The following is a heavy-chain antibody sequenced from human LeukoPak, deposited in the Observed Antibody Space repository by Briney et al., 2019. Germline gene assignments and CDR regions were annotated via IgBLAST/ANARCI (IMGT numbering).Heavy chain of an antibody. D-gene: IGHD2-2*01. CDR3: AKVIYYCSSTSCYGFDY. V-gene: IGHV3-53*01. J-gene: IGHJ4*02. Sequence: GGSLRLSCAASGFTVSSNYMSWVRQAPGKGLEWVSVIYSGGSTYYADSVKGRFTISRDNSKNTLYLQMNSLRAEDTAVYYCAKVIYYCSSTSCYGFDYWGQGTLVTVSS. CDR1: GFTVSSNY. CDR2: IYSGGST.